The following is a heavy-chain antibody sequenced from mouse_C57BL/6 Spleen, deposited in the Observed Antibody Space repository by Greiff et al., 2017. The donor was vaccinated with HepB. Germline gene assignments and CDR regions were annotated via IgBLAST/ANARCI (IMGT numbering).Heavy chain of an antibody. CDR1: GFTFTDYY. CDR3: ARSSFFFGTWDY. J-gene: IGHJ2*01. D-gene: IGHD3-3*01. Sequence: EVMLVDSGGGLVQPGGSLSLSCAASGFTFTDYYMSWVRQPPGKALEWLGFIRNKANGYTTEYSASVKGRFTISRDNSQSILYLQMNALRAEDSATYYCARSSFFFGTWDYWGQGTTLTVSS. CDR2: IRNKANGYTT. V-gene: IGHV7-3*01.